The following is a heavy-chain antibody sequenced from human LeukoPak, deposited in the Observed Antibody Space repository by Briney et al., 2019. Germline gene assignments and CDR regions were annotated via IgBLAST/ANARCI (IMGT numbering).Heavy chain of an antibody. D-gene: IGHD6-6*01. CDR2: ITKSGDST. V-gene: IGHV3-23*01. CDR3: ARVYSSSSGKNAFDI. CDR1: GFTFSAFG. Sequence: GGSLRLSCAASGFTFSAFGMNWVRQAPGKGLEWVSTITKSGDSTYYVDSVKGRFTISRDNSKNTLYLQVNSLRAEDTAVYYCARVYSSSSGKNAFDIRGQGTMVTVSS. J-gene: IGHJ3*02.